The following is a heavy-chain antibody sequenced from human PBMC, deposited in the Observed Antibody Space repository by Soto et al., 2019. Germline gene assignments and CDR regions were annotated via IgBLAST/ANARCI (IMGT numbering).Heavy chain of an antibody. CDR2: ISGSGDNT. CDR3: AKRPLAPRHTDY. Sequence: EVQLLESGGGLVQPGGSLRLSCAASGFTFSNYAMTWVRQAPGKGLEWVSTISGSGDNTYYADSVRGRFTISRDNSKNTLYRQVNSLRADDTAVYYCAKRPLAPRHTDYWGQGTLVTVSS. V-gene: IGHV3-23*01. D-gene: IGHD6-6*01. CDR1: GFTFSNYA. J-gene: IGHJ4*02.